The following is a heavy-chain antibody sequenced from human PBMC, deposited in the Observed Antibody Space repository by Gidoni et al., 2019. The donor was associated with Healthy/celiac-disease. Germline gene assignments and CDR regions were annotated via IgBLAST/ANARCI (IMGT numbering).Heavy chain of an antibody. Sequence: QVQLQQWGAGLLKPSETLSLTCAVYGGSFSGYYWSWIRQPPGKGLEWIGEMNHSGSTNSNPSLKSRVTISVDTSKNQFSLKLSSVTAADTAVYYCARACGYCSGGSLDYWGQGTLVTVSS. CDR1: GGSFSGYY. D-gene: IGHD2-15*01. J-gene: IGHJ4*02. CDR3: ARACGYCSGGSLDY. CDR2: MNHSGST. V-gene: IGHV4-34*01.